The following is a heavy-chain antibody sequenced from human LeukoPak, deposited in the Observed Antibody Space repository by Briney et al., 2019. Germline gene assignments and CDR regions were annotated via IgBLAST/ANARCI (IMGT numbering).Heavy chain of an antibody. Sequence: SETLSLTCTVSGASISDYYWSWIRQPAGKGLQWIGRIYTSGSTDYNPSLKSRVTMSINTSKNQFSLKLTSVTAADTAVYYCARDGVMRTSWYLDRPEFDYWGQGTLVTVSS. J-gene: IGHJ4*02. V-gene: IGHV4-4*07. D-gene: IGHD6-13*01. CDR3: ARDGVMRTSWYLDRPEFDY. CDR2: IYTSGST. CDR1: GASISDYY.